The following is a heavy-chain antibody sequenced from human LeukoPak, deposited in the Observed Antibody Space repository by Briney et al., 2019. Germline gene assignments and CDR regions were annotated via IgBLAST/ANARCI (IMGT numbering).Heavy chain of an antibody. CDR2: KFSHDGTT. D-gene: IGHD3-10*01. CDR3: ARDSGNFHYDMDV. V-gene: IGHV1-46*02. Sequence: ASVKVSCKTSGCSFNSHHVHWVRQAPGQGLEWMGVKFSHDGTTSYTQNFQGRLTMTRDTSTSTVYMELSSLRSEDTAVYYCARDSGNFHYDMDVWGQGTTVIVSS. CDR1: GCSFNSHH. J-gene: IGHJ6*02.